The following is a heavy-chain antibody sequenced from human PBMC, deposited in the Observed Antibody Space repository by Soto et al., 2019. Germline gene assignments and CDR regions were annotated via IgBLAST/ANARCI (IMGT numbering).Heavy chain of an antibody. J-gene: IGHJ4*02. CDR3: VKPMYCSGGSCYAYYFDY. CDR1: GFTFSSYA. D-gene: IGHD2-15*01. CDR2: ISSNGGST. V-gene: IGHV3-64D*06. Sequence: PGGSLRLSCSASGFTFSSYAMQWVRQAPGKGLEYVSAISSNGGSTYYADSVKGRFTVSRDNSKNTLYLQMSSLRAEDTAVYYCVKPMYCSGGSCYAYYFDYWGQGTLVTVSS.